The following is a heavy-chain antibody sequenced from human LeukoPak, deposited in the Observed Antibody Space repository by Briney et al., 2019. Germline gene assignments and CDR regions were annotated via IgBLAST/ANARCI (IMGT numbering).Heavy chain of an antibody. D-gene: IGHD4-17*01. CDR3: AKDLEMTTVTYYFDY. CDR2: ISGSGGST. J-gene: IGHJ4*02. V-gene: IGHV3-23*01. CDR1: AFTFSSYA. Sequence: GGSLRLSCAASAFTFSSYAMSWVRQAPGKGQEWVSRISGSGGSTYYADSVKGRCTISRDNSKNTLYLQMNSLRGADTAVYYCAKDLEMTTVTYYFDYWGQGTLVTVSS.